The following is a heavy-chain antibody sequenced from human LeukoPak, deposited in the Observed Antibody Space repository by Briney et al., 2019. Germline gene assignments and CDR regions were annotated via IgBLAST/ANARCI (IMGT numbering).Heavy chain of an antibody. CDR3: ASDSLYGSGSYFDY. Sequence: ASETLSLTCAVSGGSISSGGYSWSWIRQPPGKGLEWIGYIYHSGSTYYNPSLKSRVTISVDRSKNQFSLKLSSVTAADTAVYYCASDSLYGSGSYFDYWGQGTLVTVSS. J-gene: IGHJ4*02. V-gene: IGHV4-30-2*01. D-gene: IGHD3-10*01. CDR2: IYHSGST. CDR1: GGSISSGGYS.